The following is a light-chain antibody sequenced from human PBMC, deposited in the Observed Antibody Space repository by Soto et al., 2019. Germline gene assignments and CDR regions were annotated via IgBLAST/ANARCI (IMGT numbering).Light chain of an antibody. J-gene: IGKJ2*01. CDR1: QSVTSY. CDR3: QQRSNWPPVYT. CDR2: AAS. V-gene: IGKV3-11*01. Sequence: EIVMTQSPATLSVSPGERVTLSCRASQSVTSYLAWYQQKPGQTPRLLIYAASNRATGIPARFSGSGSGTDFTLTISSLEPEDFAVYYCQQRSNWPPVYTFGQGTK.